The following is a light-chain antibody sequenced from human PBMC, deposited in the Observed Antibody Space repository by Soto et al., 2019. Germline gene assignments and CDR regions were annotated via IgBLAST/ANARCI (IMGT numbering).Light chain of an antibody. J-gene: IGLJ7*01. Sequence: QSVLTQPASVSGSHGQSITISCTGTSSDVGGYNYVSWYQQHPGKAPKLMIYDVSNRPSGVSDRFSGSKSGNTASLTISGLQAEDEADYYCSSYTRSSTRVFGGGTQLTVL. CDR1: SSDVGGYNY. CDR3: SSYTRSSTRV. V-gene: IGLV2-14*01. CDR2: DVS.